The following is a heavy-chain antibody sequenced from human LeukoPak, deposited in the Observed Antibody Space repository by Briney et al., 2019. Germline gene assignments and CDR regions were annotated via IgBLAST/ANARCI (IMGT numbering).Heavy chain of an antibody. J-gene: IGHJ5*02. CDR1: GDTFSKYP. CDR3: AIGSDTVPGPAAIRGSNWFDP. D-gene: IGHD2-2*02. CDR2: SVPIFGGP. Sequence: HGASVKVSCKASGDTFSKYPISWVRQAPGQGLEWMGGSVPIFGGPNYAQKFQGRVTITVDESASTAYMELSSLTYEDTALYYCAIGSDTVPGPAAIRGSNWFDPWGQGTLVTVSS. V-gene: IGHV1-69*13.